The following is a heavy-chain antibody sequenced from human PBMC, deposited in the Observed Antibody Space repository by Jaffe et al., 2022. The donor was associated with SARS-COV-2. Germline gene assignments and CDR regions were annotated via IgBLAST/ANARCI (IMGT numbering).Heavy chain of an antibody. D-gene: IGHD6-19*01. CDR2: IDPSDSHT. Sequence: EVQLVQSGAEVKKPGESLRISCKGSGYSFTSYWIIWVRQMPGKGLEWMGRIDPSDSHTKYSPSFQGHVTISADKSISTAYLQWSSLQASDTAIYYCARRRYSNVWYDYWGQGTLVSVSS. CDR1: GYSFTSYW. J-gene: IGHJ4*02. V-gene: IGHV5-10-1*03. CDR3: ARRRYSNVWYDY.